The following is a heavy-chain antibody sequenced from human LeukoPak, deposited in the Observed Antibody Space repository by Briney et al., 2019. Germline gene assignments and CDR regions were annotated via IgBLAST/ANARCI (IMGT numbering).Heavy chain of an antibody. Sequence: ASVKVSCTTSGYSFNTYGLAWVRQAPGRGLEWLGWISPDNGNTNYAQKVQGRVTLTTDTSTHTGYMESRSLRPDDTAVYYCARDVGVSGLLLDFDYWGQGTLVTVSS. D-gene: IGHD2-21*01. V-gene: IGHV1-18*01. CDR2: ISPDNGNT. J-gene: IGHJ4*02. CDR3: ARDVGVSGLLLDFDY. CDR1: GYSFNTYG.